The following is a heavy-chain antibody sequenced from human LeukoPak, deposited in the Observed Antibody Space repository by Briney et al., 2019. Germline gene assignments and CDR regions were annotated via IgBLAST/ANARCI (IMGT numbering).Heavy chain of an antibody. Sequence: SSETLSLTCTVSGGSIGSYYWNWIRQAPGKGLEWIGYIHYSGSTNHNSSLKSRVTISVDTSKNQSSLKLSSVTAADTAVYYCARDGVAGGFDYWGQGTLVTVSS. CDR2: IHYSGST. V-gene: IGHV4-59*01. J-gene: IGHJ4*02. CDR1: GGSIGSYY. CDR3: ARDGVAGGFDY. D-gene: IGHD6-19*01.